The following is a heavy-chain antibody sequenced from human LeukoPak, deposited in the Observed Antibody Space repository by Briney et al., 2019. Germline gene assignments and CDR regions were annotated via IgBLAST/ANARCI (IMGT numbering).Heavy chain of an antibody. CDR1: GFTVSSNY. J-gene: IGHJ6*02. CDR3: ARSPHYFYGMDV. V-gene: IGHV3-66*01. Sequence: TGGSLRLSCSASGFTVSSNYMTWVRQAPGKGLEWVSLIYTDGSTYYADSVKGRFTISRDNSKNTLYLQMNSLRAGDTAVHYCARSPHYFYGMDVWGQGTTVTVSS. CDR2: IYTDGST.